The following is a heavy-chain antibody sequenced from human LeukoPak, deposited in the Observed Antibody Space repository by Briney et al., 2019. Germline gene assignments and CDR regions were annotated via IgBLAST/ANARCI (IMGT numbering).Heavy chain of an antibody. Sequence: SETLSLTCTVSGGSISSYYRSWIRQSPGKGLEWIGYIYDSGSTNYNPSLKSRVTISVDTSKNQFSLKLSSVTAADTAVYYCARHSSDFWSGPLRYFDYWGQGTLVTVSS. V-gene: IGHV4-59*01. CDR2: IYDSGST. J-gene: IGHJ4*02. CDR3: ARHSSDFWSGPLRYFDY. D-gene: IGHD3-3*01. CDR1: GGSISSYY.